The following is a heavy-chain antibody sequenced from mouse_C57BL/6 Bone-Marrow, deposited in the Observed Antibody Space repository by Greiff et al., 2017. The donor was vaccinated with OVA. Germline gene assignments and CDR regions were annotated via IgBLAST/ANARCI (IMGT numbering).Heavy chain of an antibody. V-gene: IGHV1-50*01. CDR2: IDPSDSYT. Sequence: QVQLQQPGAELVKPGASVKLSCKASGYTFTSYWMQWVKQRPGQGLEWIGEIDPSDSYTNYNQKFKGKATLTVDTSSSKAYMQLSSLTSEDSAVYYCARYSRRDYWGQGTSVTVSS. J-gene: IGHJ4*01. CDR3: ARYSRRDY. CDR1: GYTFTSYW.